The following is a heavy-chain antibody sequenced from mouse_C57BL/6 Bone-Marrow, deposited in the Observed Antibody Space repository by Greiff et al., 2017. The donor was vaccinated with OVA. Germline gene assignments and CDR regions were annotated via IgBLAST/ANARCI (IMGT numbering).Heavy chain of an antibody. Sequence: QVQLQQPGAELVKPGASVTLSCKASGYTFTSYWMHWVKQRPGQGLEWIGMIHPNSGSTNYNEKFKSKATLTVDKSSSTAYMQLSSLTSEDSAVYYCALLEAYWGQGTLVTVSA. CDR1: GYTFTSYW. CDR3: ALLEAY. V-gene: IGHV1-64*01. J-gene: IGHJ3*01. CDR2: IHPNSGST.